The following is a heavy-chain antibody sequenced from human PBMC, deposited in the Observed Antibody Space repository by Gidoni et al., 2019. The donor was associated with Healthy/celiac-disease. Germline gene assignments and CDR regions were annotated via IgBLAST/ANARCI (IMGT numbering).Heavy chain of an antibody. Sequence: QVQLQQWGAGLLKPSETLSLTCAVYGGSYSGYYWSWIRQPPGKGLEWIGEINHRGITHYLPALKSRVTISVDTSKNQFSLKLSSVPAADTAVYYCAREWGGLRCGYFDLWGRGTLVTVSS. CDR1: GGSYSGYY. D-gene: IGHD1-26*01. J-gene: IGHJ2*01. CDR2: INHRGIT. V-gene: IGHV4-34*01. CDR3: AREWGGLRCGYFDL.